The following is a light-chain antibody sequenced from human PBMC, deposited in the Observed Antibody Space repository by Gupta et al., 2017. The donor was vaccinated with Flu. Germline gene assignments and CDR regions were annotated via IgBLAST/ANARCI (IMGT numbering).Light chain of an antibody. V-gene: IGLV2-14*01. Sequence: QSALTQPVSVSGSPGQSITISCTVTSSDVGGSDYVSWYQQHPDKAPKLIIYDVTNRPSGVSSRFSGSKSGNTASLTISGLQAEDETDYYCSSYTSGSTFYVFGTGTKVTVL. CDR3: SSYTSGSTFYV. J-gene: IGLJ1*01. CDR1: SSDVGGSDY. CDR2: DVT.